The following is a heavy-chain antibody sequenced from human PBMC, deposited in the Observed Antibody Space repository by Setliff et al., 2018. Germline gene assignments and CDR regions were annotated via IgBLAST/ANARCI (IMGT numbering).Heavy chain of an antibody. Sequence: VKVSCKASGYTFTNYGVTWVRQAPGQGLEWMGWIGAYNGNTYNAHKFQGRVTMTSDTSTGTAYMELRSLRSDDTAVYYCARVTIAVAGYFDFWGQGTLVTVSS. CDR1: GYTFTNYG. D-gene: IGHD6-19*01. V-gene: IGHV1-18*01. CDR2: IGAYNGNT. CDR3: ARVTIAVAGYFDF. J-gene: IGHJ4*02.